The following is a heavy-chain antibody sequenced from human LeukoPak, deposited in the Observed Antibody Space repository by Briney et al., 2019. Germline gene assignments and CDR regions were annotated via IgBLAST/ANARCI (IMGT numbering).Heavy chain of an antibody. V-gene: IGHV4-59*08. J-gene: IGHJ4*02. CDR3: ARHGSTYALRN. Sequence: PSETLSLTCTVSGGSINSYYRSWIRQPPRKGLEWIGYIYYSGSTNYNPSLKSRVTISVDTSKNQFSLKLSSVTAADTAVYYCARHGSTYALRNWGQGTLVTVSS. CDR1: GGSINSYY. CDR2: IYYSGST. D-gene: IGHD2-2*01.